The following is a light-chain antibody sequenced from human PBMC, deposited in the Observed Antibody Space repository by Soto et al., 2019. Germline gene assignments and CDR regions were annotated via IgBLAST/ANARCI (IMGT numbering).Light chain of an antibody. V-gene: IGKV1-39*01. CDR2: AAS. J-gene: IGKJ1*01. Sequence: DIQMTQAPSSLSASVGDRVTITCRASQSISSYLNWYQQKPGKAPKLLIYAASSLQSGVPSRFSGSGSGTDVTLTISSLQPEDFATYYCQQSYSTWTFGQGTKVAIK. CDR3: QQSYSTWT. CDR1: QSISSY.